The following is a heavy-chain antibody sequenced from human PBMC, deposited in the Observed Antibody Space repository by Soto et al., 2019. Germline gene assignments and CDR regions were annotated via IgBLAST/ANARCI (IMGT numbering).Heavy chain of an antibody. V-gene: IGHV3-15*07. Sequence: GGSLRLSCAASGFTFSNAWMNWVRQAPGKGLEWVGRIKSKTDGGTTDYAAPVKGRFTISRDDSKNTLYLQMNSLKTEDTAVYYCTTDRPYYDFWSGYTNYYYGMAVWGQGTTVTVSS. CDR3: TTDRPYYDFWSGYTNYYYGMAV. CDR1: GFTFSNAW. CDR2: IKSKTDGGTT. D-gene: IGHD3-3*01. J-gene: IGHJ6*02.